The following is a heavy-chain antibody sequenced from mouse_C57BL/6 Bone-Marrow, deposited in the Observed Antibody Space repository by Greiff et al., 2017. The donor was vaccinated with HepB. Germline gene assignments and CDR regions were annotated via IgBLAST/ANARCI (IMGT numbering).Heavy chain of an antibody. CDR2: IYPGDGDT. V-gene: IGHV1-80*01. J-gene: IGHJ2*01. Sequence: QVQLQQSGAELVKPGASVKISCKASGYAFSSYWMNWVKQRPGKGLEWIGQIYPGDGDTNYNGKFKGKATLTADKSSSTAYMQLSSLTSEDSAVYFCARWGYYGSSVDYWGQGTTLTVSS. CDR1: GYAFSSYW. CDR3: ARWGYYGSSVDY. D-gene: IGHD1-1*01.